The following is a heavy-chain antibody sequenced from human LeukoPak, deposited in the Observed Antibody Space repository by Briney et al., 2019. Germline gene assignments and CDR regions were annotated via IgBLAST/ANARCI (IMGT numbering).Heavy chain of an antibody. CDR3: ARAGDSTSPLDY. CDR1: GGSFSSYY. J-gene: IGHJ4*02. D-gene: IGHD2-2*01. CDR2: IYTSGST. Sequence: PSETLSLTCTVSGGSFSSYYWNWIRQPAGKGLEWIGRIYTSGSTNYNPSLKSRVTMSVDTSKNQFSLKLNSVTAADTAVYYCARAGDSTSPLDYWGQGTLVTVPS. V-gene: IGHV4-4*07.